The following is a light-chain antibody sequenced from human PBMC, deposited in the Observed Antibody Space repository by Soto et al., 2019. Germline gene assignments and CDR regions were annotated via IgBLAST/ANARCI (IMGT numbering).Light chain of an antibody. CDR3: TSYAGSYSFFYV. Sequence: GVAGGGGPISKKGNSSDVVAYNYVSWYQQLPGKAPKLIIYEVSKRPSGVPDRFSGSKSGNTASLTVSGLQAEDEADYYCTSYAGSYSFFYVFVPGSKVTVL. CDR2: EVS. J-gene: IGLJ1*01. CDR1: SSDVVAYNY. V-gene: IGLV2-8*01.